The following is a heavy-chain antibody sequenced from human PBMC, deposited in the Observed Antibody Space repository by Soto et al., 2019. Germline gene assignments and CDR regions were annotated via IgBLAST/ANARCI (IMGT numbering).Heavy chain of an antibody. V-gene: IGHV3-30*18. CDR3: AKDLRYYNPTNWFDP. D-gene: IGHD3-10*01. CDR2: ISYDGSNK. Sequence: QVQLVESGGGVVQPGRSLRLSCAASGFTFSSYGMHWVRQAPGKGLEWVAVISYDGSNKYYADSVKGRFTISRDNSKNTLYLQMNSLRAEDTAVYYCAKDLRYYNPTNWFDPWGQGTLVTVSS. J-gene: IGHJ5*02. CDR1: GFTFSSYG.